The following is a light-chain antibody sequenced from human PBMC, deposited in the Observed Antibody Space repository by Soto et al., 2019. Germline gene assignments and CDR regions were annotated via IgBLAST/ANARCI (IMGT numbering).Light chain of an antibody. Sequence: EIVLTQSPATLSSSPGETATLSCRASQYVGSRLAWYQHKPGQAPRLLIYYMSKRATGIPARFSGSGSGTAFTLTISSLAPDDFAIYYCHQRQSWPRTFGQGTKVGIK. J-gene: IGKJ1*01. CDR1: QYVGSR. CDR2: YMS. CDR3: HQRQSWPRT. V-gene: IGKV3-11*01.